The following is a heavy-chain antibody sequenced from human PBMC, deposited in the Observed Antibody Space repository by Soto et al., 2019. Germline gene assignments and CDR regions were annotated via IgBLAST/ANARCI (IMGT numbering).Heavy chain of an antibody. J-gene: IGHJ4*01. V-gene: IGHV3-15*07. D-gene: IGHD1-26*01. Sequence: EVQLVESGGGLVKPGGSLTLSCAASDFAFSNAWINWVRQAPGKGLEWVGRIKSRALGGTTDFAAPVRGRFAITRDDSRNMVYMQKNNLNTEDTAVYYCTTDSYSPIVEVRFDYWGHGTLVTVSS. CDR1: DFAFSNAW. CDR2: IKSRALGGTT. CDR3: TTDSYSPIVEVRFDY.